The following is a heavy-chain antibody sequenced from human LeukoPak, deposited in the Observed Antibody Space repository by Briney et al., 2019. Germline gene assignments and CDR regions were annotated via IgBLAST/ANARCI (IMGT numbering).Heavy chain of an antibody. CDR2: IYYSGST. CDR3: ARVVVCSGGSCYPNPYYFDY. J-gene: IGHJ4*02. CDR1: GGSISSSSYY. V-gene: IGHV4-31*03. D-gene: IGHD2-15*01. Sequence: SETLSLTCTVSGGSISSSSYYWGWIRQHPGKGLEWIGYIYYSGSTYYNPSLKSRVTISVDTSKNQFSLKLSSVTAADTAVYYCARVVVCSGGSCYPNPYYFDYWGQGTLVTVSS.